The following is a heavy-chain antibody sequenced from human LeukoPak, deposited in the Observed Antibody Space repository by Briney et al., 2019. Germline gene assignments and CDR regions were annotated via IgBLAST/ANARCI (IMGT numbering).Heavy chain of an antibody. CDR3: AREVTGDWFDP. V-gene: IGHV4-4*07. CDR1: CRSISSYY. Sequence: SSDTLSLTCTVSCRSISSYYWIWIRQPTGKGLEWIGSIYTSGSTNYNPSLKSRVTMSVDTSKNQFSLKLSSVTAADTAVYYCAREVTGDWFDPWGQGTLVTVSS. D-gene: IGHD3-10*01. J-gene: IGHJ5*02. CDR2: IYTSGST.